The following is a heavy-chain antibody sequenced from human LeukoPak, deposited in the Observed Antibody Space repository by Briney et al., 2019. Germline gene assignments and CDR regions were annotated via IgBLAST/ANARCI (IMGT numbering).Heavy chain of an antibody. J-gene: IGHJ6*03. V-gene: IGHV1-69*15. D-gene: IGHD5-18*01. CDR1: ADTFSTYT. CDR2: VIPIFGTT. CDR3: ARGGYNSGDNYYFYYLDV. Sequence: GSSVKVSCKASADTFSTYTIGWVRQAPGQGLEWMGRVIPIFGTTNYAPNFQGRVTITADESTSTVYMELRSLTSQDTAVYFCARGGYNSGDNYYFYYLDVWGNGTTVTVSS.